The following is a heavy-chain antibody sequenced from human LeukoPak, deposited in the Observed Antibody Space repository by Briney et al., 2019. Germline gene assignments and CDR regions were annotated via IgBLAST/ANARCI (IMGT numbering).Heavy chain of an antibody. CDR3: ARGPGYYDSSGYSAEYFQH. D-gene: IGHD3-22*01. CDR2: IIPIFGTA. Sequence: ASVKVSCKASGGTFSSYAISWVRQAPGQGLEWMGGIIPIFGTANYAQKFQGRVTITTDESTSTAYMELSSLRSEDTAVYYCARGPGYYDSSGYSAEYFQHWGQGTLVTVSS. CDR1: GGTFSSYA. J-gene: IGHJ1*01. V-gene: IGHV1-69*05.